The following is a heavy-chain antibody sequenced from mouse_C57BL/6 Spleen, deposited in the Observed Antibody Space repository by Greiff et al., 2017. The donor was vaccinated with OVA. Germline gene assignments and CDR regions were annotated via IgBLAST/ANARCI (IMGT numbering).Heavy chain of an antibody. V-gene: IGHV1-62-2*01. CDR1: GYTFTEYT. D-gene: IGHD2-3*01. CDR2: FYPGSGSI. Sequence: VKLMESGAELVKPGASVKLSCKASGYTFTEYTIHWVKQRSGQGLEWIGWFYPGSGSIKYNEKFKDKATLTADKSSSTVYMELSRLTSEDSAVYFCARHEDYDGYYAYWGQGTLVTVSA. CDR3: ARHEDYDGYYAY. J-gene: IGHJ3*01.